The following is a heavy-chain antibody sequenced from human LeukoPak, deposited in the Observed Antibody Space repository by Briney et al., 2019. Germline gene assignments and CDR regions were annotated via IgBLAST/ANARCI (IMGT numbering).Heavy chain of an antibody. V-gene: IGHV3-7*01. J-gene: IGHJ3*02. CDR3: ERNVNAFEI. CDR1: GCTFNSYW. Sequence: GGSLRLSCTASGCTFNSYWMTWVRQAPGKGLEWVANINQHGTQNYYVDSVKGRFTISRDNAENSLYLQMSSLRDEDTAVYYCERNVNAFEIWGRRTMVTVS. CDR2: INQHGTQN.